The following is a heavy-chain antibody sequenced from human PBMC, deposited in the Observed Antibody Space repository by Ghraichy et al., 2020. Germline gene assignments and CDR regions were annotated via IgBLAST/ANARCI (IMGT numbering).Heavy chain of an antibody. V-gene: IGHV3-23*01. CDR2: ISGSGGSA. CDR1: GFTFSSYA. D-gene: IGHD3-10*01. CDR3: AKDQGYFGSGNYPHDAFDI. J-gene: IGHJ3*02. Sequence: GALRLSCAASGFTFSSYAMSWVRQAPGKGLEWVSAISGSGGSAYYADSVKGRLTISRDNSKNTLSLQMNSLRAEDTAVYYCAKDQGYFGSGNYPHDAFDIWGQGTMVTVSS.